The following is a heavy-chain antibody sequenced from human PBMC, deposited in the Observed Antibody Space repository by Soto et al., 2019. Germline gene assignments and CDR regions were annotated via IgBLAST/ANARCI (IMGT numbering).Heavy chain of an antibody. CDR1: GFTFSSYG. CDR3: ARGTRPPPSSVFSLAVAGNDY. CDR2: IWYDGSNK. Sequence: PGGSLRLSCAASGFTFSSYGMHWVRQAPGKGLEWVAVIWYDGSNKYYADSVKGRFTISRDNSKNTLYLQMNSLRAEDTAVYYCARGTRPPPSSVFSLAVAGNDYWGQGTLVTVSS. D-gene: IGHD6-19*01. J-gene: IGHJ4*02. V-gene: IGHV3-33*01.